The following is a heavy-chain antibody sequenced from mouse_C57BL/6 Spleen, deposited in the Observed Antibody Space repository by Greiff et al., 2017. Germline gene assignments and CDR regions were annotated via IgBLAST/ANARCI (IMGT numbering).Heavy chain of an antibody. Sequence: QVQLQQPGAELVRPGSSVKLSCKASGYTFTSYWMDWVKQRPGQGLEWIGNIYPSDSETHYNQKFKDKATLTVDKSDSTAYMQLSSLTSEDSAVYYCARQRAYDYDEGAWFAYWGQGTLVTVSA. D-gene: IGHD2-4*01. CDR1: GYTFTSYW. CDR3: ARQRAYDYDEGAWFAY. CDR2: IYPSDSET. J-gene: IGHJ3*01. V-gene: IGHV1-61*01.